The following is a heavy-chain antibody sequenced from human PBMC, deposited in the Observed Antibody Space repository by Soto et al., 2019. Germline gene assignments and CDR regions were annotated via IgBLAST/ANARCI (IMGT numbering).Heavy chain of an antibody. CDR2: INHSGST. CDR3: ARGDYGYYYYGMDV. J-gene: IGHJ6*02. D-gene: IGHD4-17*01. V-gene: IGHV4-34*01. CDR1: GGSFSGYY. Sequence: QVQLQQWGAGLLKPSETLSLTCAVYGGSFSGYYWSWIRQPPGKGLEWIGEINHSGSTNYNPSLKSRVTLSVDTSKNQFSLKLSSVTAADTAVYYCARGDYGYYYYGMDVWGQGTTVTVSS.